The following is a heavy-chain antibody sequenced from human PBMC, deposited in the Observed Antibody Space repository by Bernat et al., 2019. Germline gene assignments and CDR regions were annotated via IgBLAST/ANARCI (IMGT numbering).Heavy chain of an antibody. CDR3: AANRYGSGGGFSVFPDD. CDR2: ISGSGGST. Sequence: EVQLLESGGGLVQPGGSLRLSCAASGFTFSSYAMSWVRQAPGKGLEWVSAISGSGGSTYYADSVKGRFTISRDNSKNTLYLQMNSLRAEDTAVYYCAANRYGSGGGFSVFPDDWGQGTLVTVSS. CDR1: GFTFSSYA. J-gene: IGHJ4*02. V-gene: IGHV3-23*01. D-gene: IGHD3-10*01.